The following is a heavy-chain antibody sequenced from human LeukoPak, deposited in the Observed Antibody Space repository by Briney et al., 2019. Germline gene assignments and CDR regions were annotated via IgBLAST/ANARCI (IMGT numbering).Heavy chain of an antibody. CDR3: ARSYSSSWYRVKDY. J-gene: IGHJ4*02. CDR2: INHSGST. Sequence: SETLSLTCAVYGGSFSDYYWSWIRQPPGKGLEWIGEINHSGSTNYNPSLKSRVTISVDTSKNQFSLKLSSVTAADTAVYYCARSYSSSWYRVKDYWGQGTLVTVSS. V-gene: IGHV4-34*01. D-gene: IGHD6-13*01. CDR1: GGSFSDYY.